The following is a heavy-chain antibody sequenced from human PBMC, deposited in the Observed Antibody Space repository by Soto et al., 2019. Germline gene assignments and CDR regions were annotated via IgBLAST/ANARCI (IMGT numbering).Heavy chain of an antibody. CDR1: GFTFNSYE. CDR3: ARETGLGQPYGMDV. J-gene: IGHJ6*02. Sequence: EVQLVESGGALVQPGGSLRLSCAASGFTFNSYEMNWVRQAPGKGLEWVSYISGISGSTIYYADSVKGRFTISRDNDKNSLYLQMTSLRAEDTATYYCARETGLGQPYGMDVWGQGTAVTVSS. V-gene: IGHV3-48*03. CDR2: ISGISGSTI. D-gene: IGHD1-1*01.